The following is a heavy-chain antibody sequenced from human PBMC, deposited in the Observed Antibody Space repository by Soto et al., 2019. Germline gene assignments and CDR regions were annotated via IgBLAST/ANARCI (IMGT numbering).Heavy chain of an antibody. J-gene: IGHJ4*01. CDR1: GFTFSSYS. CDR2: ISSSSSYI. V-gene: IGHV3-21*01. D-gene: IGHD6-6*01. Sequence: GGSLTLSCAASGFTFSSYSMNWVRQAPGKGLEWVSSISSSSSYIYYADSVKGRFTISRDNAKNSLYLQMNSLRAEDTAVYYCARDALEYSSWHEFEYWRHGTLVTVSS. CDR3: ARDALEYSSWHEFEY.